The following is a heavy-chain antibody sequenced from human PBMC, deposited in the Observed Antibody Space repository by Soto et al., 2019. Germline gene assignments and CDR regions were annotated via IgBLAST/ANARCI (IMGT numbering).Heavy chain of an antibody. CDR1: GFTFSSYA. V-gene: IGHV3-64*01. J-gene: IGHJ6*02. Sequence: EVQLVESGGGLVQPGGSLRLSCAASGFTFSSYAMHWVRQAPGKGLEYVSDITSSGGNTDYASSMKGRFTISRDNSKNTLYLQMGSLRAEDMAVYYCARRIPFGYGMDVWGQGTTVTVSS. CDR2: ITSSGGNT. D-gene: IGHD2-21*01. CDR3: ARRIPFGYGMDV.